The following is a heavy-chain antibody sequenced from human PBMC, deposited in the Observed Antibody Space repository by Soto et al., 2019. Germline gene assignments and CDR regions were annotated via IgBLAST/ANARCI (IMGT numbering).Heavy chain of an antibody. CDR2: ISSSSGTI. CDR3: APRLTIFGIVKLSTWFDP. Sequence: GGSLRLSCAASGFTFNTYAVNWLRQAPGKGLEWLSYISSSSGTIYYADSVKGRFTISRDNSKKTLYLQMNGLRAEDTAVYYCAPRLTIFGIVKLSTWFDPWGQGTLVTVSS. V-gene: IGHV3-48*01. D-gene: IGHD3-3*01. J-gene: IGHJ5*02. CDR1: GFTFNTYA.